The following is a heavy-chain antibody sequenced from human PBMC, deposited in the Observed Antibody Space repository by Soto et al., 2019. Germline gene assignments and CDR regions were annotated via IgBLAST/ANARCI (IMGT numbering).Heavy chain of an antibody. Sequence: PVAAVKISCKGSGYSYTSDWIGWVSQMPGKGLEWMGIIYPGDSDTRYSPSFQGQVTISADKSISTAYLQWSSLKASDTAMYYCARLWFGELSGFDYWGQGTLVTVSS. J-gene: IGHJ4*02. D-gene: IGHD3-10*01. CDR1: GYSYTSDW. V-gene: IGHV5-51*01. CDR2: IYPGDSDT. CDR3: ARLWFGELSGFDY.